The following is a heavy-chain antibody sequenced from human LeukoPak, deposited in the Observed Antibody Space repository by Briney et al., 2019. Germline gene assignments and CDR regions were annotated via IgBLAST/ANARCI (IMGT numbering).Heavy chain of an antibody. CDR1: GGTFSGYY. V-gene: IGHV4-34*08. D-gene: IGHD1-26*01. Sequence: SETLSLTCAVYGGTFSGYYWSWIRQPPGKSLEWVGESNDSGGTNYNPSLKSRVTISADRPKNQVSLRLTSVTAAETAVYYCAGLSVIVGAALEYYYYYMDVWAKGPRSPSP. CDR3: AGLSVIVGAALEYYYYYMDV. CDR2: SNDSGGT. J-gene: IGHJ6*03.